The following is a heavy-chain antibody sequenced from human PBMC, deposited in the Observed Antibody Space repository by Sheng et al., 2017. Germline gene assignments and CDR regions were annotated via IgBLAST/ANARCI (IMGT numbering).Heavy chain of an antibody. CDR2: KYNHSGST. V-gene: IGHV4-34*01. CDR1: GGSFSGYY. D-gene: IGHD6-6*01. Sequence: QVQLQQWGAGLLKPSETLSLTCAVFGGSFSGYYWSWIRHAPTGKGAWSGSGVKYNHSGSTNYNPSLKSRVTISLDTSRNQFSLKLSSVTAADTAVYYCARAWGAARRALKYNWFDPWGQGTLVTRLL. J-gene: IGHJ5*02. CDR3: ARAWGAARRALKYNWFDP.